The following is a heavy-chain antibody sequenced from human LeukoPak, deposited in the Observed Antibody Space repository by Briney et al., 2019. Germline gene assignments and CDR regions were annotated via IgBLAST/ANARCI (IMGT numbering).Heavy chain of an antibody. CDR2: IYFSGST. V-gene: IGHV4-39*01. CDR3: ARHDSGYSYGFDY. D-gene: IGHD5-18*01. J-gene: IGHJ4*02. CDR1: GGSISSTYYY. Sequence: KSSETLSLTCTVSGGSISSTYYYWGWIRQPPGKGLEWIGSIYFSGSTYYNPSLKSRVTISVDTSKNQFSLKVSSVTAADTAVYYCARHDSGYSYGFDYWGQGTLATVSS.